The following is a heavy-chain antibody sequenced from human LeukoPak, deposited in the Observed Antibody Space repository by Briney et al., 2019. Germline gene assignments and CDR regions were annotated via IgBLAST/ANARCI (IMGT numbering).Heavy chain of an antibody. D-gene: IGHD3-9*01. CDR1: GFTFSSYA. V-gene: IGHV3-64*01. J-gene: IGHJ4*02. CDR2: ISSNGGST. CDR3: ARAFRVYDILTGYYSGWKEYYFDY. Sequence: GGSLRLSCAASGFTFSSYAMHWVRQAPGKGLEYVSAISSNGGSTYYANSVKGRFTISRDNSKNTLYLQMGSLRAEDMAVYYCARAFRVYDILTGYYSGWKEYYFDYWGQGTLVTVSS.